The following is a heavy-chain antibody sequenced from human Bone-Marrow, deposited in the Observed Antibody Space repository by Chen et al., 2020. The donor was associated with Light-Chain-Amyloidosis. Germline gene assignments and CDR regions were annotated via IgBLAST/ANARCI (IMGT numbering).Heavy chain of an antibody. Sequence: VRLVESGGGVVRPGGSLRLSRTVAGLVFTTYGFPWVRQAPGKGLEWVSFVRFDGSDKYYADSVKGRFTISRDDSKNTLYLQMNSLRPEDTAVYYCAQLYSYGRPFKHWGQGTLVSVSS. CDR1: GLVFTTYG. V-gene: IGHV3-30*02. D-gene: IGHD5-18*01. J-gene: IGHJ4*02. CDR3: AQLYSYGRPFKH. CDR2: VRFDGSDK.